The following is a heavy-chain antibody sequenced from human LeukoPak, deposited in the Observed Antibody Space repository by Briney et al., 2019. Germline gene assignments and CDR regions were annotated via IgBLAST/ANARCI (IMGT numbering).Heavy chain of an antibody. CDR2: IYPSGST. CDR3: ARERRDGYKVYFDY. J-gene: IGHJ4*02. CDR1: GGSISGYY. Sequence: SETLSLTCTVSGGSISGYYWSWIRQPAGKGLDWIGRIYPSGSTDYNPSLKSRVTISVDTSKNQFSLRLSSVTAADMAVYYCARERRDGYKVYFDYWGQGTLVTVSS. D-gene: IGHD5-24*01. V-gene: IGHV4-4*07.